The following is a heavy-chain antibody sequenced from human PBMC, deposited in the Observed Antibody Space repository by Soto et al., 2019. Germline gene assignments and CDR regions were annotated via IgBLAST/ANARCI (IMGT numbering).Heavy chain of an antibody. D-gene: IGHD2-21*01. Sequence: PGESLKISCQGSGYSFSTSWIGWVRQMPGKGLEWMGIIYPGDSDTRYSPSFQGQVTISADKSINTAFLQWSSLKASDTATYYCARTTIAGIRGYFDYWGQGTLVTVSS. J-gene: IGHJ4*02. CDR1: GYSFSTSW. V-gene: IGHV5-51*01. CDR2: IYPGDSDT. CDR3: ARTTIAGIRGYFDY.